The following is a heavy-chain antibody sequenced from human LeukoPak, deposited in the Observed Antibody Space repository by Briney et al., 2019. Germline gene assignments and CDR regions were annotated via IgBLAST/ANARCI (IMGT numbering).Heavy chain of an antibody. CDR1: GGTFSSYA. CDR2: IIPIFGTA. D-gene: IGHD3-10*01. J-gene: IGHJ6*04. Sequence: ASVKVSCKASGGTFSSYAISWVRQAPGQGLEWMGGIIPIFGTANYAQKFQGRVTITADESTSTAYVELSSLRSEDTAVYYCARNDPYGSGSYDYYYYGMDVWGKGTTVTVSS. CDR3: ARNDPYGSGSYDYYYYGMDV. V-gene: IGHV1-69*13.